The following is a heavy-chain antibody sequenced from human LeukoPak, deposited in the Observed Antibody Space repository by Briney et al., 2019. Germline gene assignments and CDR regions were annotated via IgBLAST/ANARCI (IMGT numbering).Heavy chain of an antibody. CDR1: GYTFTRYD. J-gene: IGHJ6*03. D-gene: IGHD6-6*01. CDR2: MNPNSGNT. CDR3: ARASAPHYYYYMDV. Sequence: RASVKVSCKASGYTFTRYDINWVRQATGQGLEWMGWMNPNSGNTGYAQKFQGRVTMTRNTSISTAYMELSSLRSEDTAVYYCARASAPHYYYYMDVWGKGTTVTVSS. V-gene: IGHV1-8*01.